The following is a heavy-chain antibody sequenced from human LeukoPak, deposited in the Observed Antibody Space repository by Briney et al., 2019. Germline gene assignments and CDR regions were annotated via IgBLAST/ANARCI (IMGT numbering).Heavy chain of an antibody. J-gene: IGHJ4*02. D-gene: IGHD7-27*01. CDR3: AKGVTIYTNSGLGY. CDR1: GFTFSTYA. CDR2: ISASGGST. Sequence: PGGSLRLSCEASGFTFSTYAMTWVRQAPGKGLEWVSGISASGGSTYYADSVKGRFTISRDNSKNTLYLQMSSLRAEDTAVYYCAKGVTIYTNSGLGYWGQGTLVTVSS. V-gene: IGHV3-23*01.